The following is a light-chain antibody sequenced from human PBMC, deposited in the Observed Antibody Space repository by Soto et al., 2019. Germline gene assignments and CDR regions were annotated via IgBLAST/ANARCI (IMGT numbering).Light chain of an antibody. CDR2: GAS. J-gene: IGKJ1*01. Sequence: EIVMTQSPATLSVSPGERATLSCRASQSVGSNLAWYQQKPGQAPRLLMYGASTRATGIPARFSGSGSGTEFTLTISSLQFEDFAIYFCQQYNNWPPDRTFGQGTKVEIK. CDR1: QSVGSN. CDR3: QQYNNWPPDRT. V-gene: IGKV3-15*01.